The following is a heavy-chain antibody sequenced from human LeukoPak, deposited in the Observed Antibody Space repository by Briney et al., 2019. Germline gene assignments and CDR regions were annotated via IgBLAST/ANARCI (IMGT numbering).Heavy chain of an antibody. V-gene: IGHV1-69*06. D-gene: IGHD6-13*01. CDR2: IIPIFGTA. J-gene: IGHJ3*02. CDR1: GGTFSSYA. CDR3: AREGSRYSRQAEDAFDI. Sequence: SVKVSCKASGGTFSSYATSWVRQAPGQGLEWMGGIIPIFGTANYAQKFQGRVTITADKSTSTAYMELSSLRSEDTAVYYCAREGSRYSRQAEDAFDIWGQGTMVTVSS.